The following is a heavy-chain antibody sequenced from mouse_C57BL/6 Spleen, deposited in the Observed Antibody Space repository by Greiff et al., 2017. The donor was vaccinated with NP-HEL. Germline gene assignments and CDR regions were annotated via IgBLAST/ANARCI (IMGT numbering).Heavy chain of an antibody. J-gene: IGHJ4*01. Sequence: QVQLQQSGPELVKPGASVKISCKASGYAFSSSWMNWVKQRPGKGLEWIGRIYPGDGDTNYNGKFKGKATLTADKSSSTAYMQLSSLTSEDSAVYFCARSILAMDYWGQGTSVTVSS. CDR1: GYAFSSSW. CDR2: IYPGDGDT. CDR3: ARSILAMDY. V-gene: IGHV1-82*01.